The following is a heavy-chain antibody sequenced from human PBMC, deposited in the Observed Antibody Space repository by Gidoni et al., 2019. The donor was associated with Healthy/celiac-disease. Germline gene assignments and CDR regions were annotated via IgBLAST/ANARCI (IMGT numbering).Heavy chain of an antibody. D-gene: IGHD3-10*01. V-gene: IGHV3-64D*09. CDR1: GFTFSSYA. J-gene: IGHJ4*02. Sequence: EVQLVESGGGLVQPGGSLRLYCSASGFTFSSYAMHWVRQAPGKGLEYVSAISSNGGSTYYADSVKGRFTISRDNSKNTLYLQMSSLRAEDTAVYYCVKDYYGSGSYYKSDFDYWGQGTLVTVSS. CDR2: ISSNGGST. CDR3: VKDYYGSGSYYKSDFDY.